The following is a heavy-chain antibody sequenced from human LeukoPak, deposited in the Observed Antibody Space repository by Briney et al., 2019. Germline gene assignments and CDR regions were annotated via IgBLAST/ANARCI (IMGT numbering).Heavy chain of an antibody. CDR3: ARSDSSGWEYYFDY. D-gene: IGHD6-19*01. Sequence: SETLSLTCTVSGGSISSSSYYWSWIRQPPGKGLEWIASINYSGSTYYNPSLKSRVTISVDTSKNQFSLKLSSVTAADTAVYYCARSDSSGWEYYFDYWGQGTLVTVSS. V-gene: IGHV4-39*07. CDR2: INYSGST. J-gene: IGHJ4*02. CDR1: GGSISSSSYY.